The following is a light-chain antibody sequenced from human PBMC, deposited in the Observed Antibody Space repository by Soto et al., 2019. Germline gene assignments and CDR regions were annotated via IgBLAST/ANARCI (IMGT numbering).Light chain of an antibody. CDR2: DVS. CDR1: SSDVGAYNY. V-gene: IGLV2-14*01. CDR3: SSYTSATTYV. J-gene: IGLJ1*01. Sequence: QSALTQPASVSGSPGQSITISCTGTSSDVGAYNYDSWYQQYPGEAPKVIIYDVSHRPAGVSNRFSGSKSGNTASLTISGLQTQDEADYYCSSYTSATTYVFGTGTKLTLL.